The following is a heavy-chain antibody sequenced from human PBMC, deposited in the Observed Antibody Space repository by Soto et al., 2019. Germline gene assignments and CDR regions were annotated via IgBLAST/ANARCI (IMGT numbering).Heavy chain of an antibody. J-gene: IGHJ4*02. V-gene: IGHV4-4*02. CDR1: GDSISSHKW. CDR2: IHHSGRT. D-gene: IGHD2-21*02. Sequence: QVQLQESGPGLVKPSGTLSLTCAVSGDSISSHKWWSWVRHPPGKGMEWIGEIHHSGRTNYNPSLKSRVTILVEKSKNQVSLELSSMTAPDTAVYYCARGGDWQFDYWGQGTLVTVSS. CDR3: ARGGDWQFDY.